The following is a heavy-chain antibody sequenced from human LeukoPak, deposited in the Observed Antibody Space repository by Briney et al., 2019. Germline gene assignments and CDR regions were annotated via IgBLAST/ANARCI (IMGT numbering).Heavy chain of an antibody. CDR3: AKEYSGSYYYFDS. J-gene: IGHJ4*02. D-gene: IGHD1-26*01. V-gene: IGHV3-53*01. CDR2: LYTGGST. CDR1: GFIVSGNY. Sequence: PGGSLRLSCAVSGFIVSGNYMSWVRQAPGKGLEWVSVLYTGGSTYHADSVKGRFTISRDNSKNTLYLQMNSLRAEDTAVYYCAKEYSGSYYYFDSWGQGALVTVSS.